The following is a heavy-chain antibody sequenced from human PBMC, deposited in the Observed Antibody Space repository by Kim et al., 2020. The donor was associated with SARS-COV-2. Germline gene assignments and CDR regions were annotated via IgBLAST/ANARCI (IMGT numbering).Heavy chain of an antibody. CDR3: ARDGTSSSWYGDAFDI. J-gene: IGHJ3*02. Sequence: SETLSLTCTVSGGSISSGGYYWSWIRQHPGKGLEWIGYIYYSGSTYYNPSLKSRVTISVDTSKNQFSLKLSSVTAADTAVYYCARDGTSSSWYGDAFDIWGQGTMVTVSS. V-gene: IGHV4-31*03. CDR2: IYYSGST. CDR1: GGSISSGGYY. D-gene: IGHD6-13*01.